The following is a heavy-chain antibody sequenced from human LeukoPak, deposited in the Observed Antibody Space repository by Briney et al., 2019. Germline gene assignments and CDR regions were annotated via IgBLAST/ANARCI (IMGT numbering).Heavy chain of an antibody. D-gene: IGHD3-22*01. CDR2: ISGSGGST. CDR3: AKNDLVYDSSGNYFDY. J-gene: IGHJ4*02. Sequence: GGSLRLSCAASGFTFSSYAMSWVRQAPGKGLEWVSGISGSGGSTYYGDSVKGRFTISRDNSKNTLYLQMNSLRAEDTAVYHCAKNDLVYDSSGNYFDYWGQGTLVTVS. V-gene: IGHV3-23*01. CDR1: GFTFSSYA.